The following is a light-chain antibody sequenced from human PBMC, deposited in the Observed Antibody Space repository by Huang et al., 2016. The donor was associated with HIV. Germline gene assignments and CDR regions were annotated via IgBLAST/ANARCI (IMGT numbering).Light chain of an antibody. CDR1: QSINSY. Sequence: DIQMTQSPSSLSASVGDRVTITCRASQSINSYLNWYQQKPGKAPKVLIYAASILQSGVPSRFSGSGSGTDVTLTINSLQPEDFAIYYCQQSYNTPLTFGGGTRLEIK. CDR2: AAS. CDR3: QQSYNTPLT. V-gene: IGKV1-39*01. J-gene: IGKJ4*01.